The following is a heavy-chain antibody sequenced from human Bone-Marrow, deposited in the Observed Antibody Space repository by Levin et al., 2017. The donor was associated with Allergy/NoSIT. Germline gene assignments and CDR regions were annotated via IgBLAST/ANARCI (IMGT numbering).Heavy chain of an antibody. J-gene: IGHJ2*01. D-gene: IGHD6-13*01. CDR1: GFTFTSYN. Sequence: GASVKVSCKASGFTFTSYNFNWVRQAPGQGLEWMGMINPRADSTSYAQKFQGRVAVTMDTSTSTVYMELSSLTSEDTAVYYCARIPAGPFWYFDLWGRGTLVTVSS. CDR3: ARIPAGPFWYFDL. CDR2: INPRADST. V-gene: IGHV1-46*01.